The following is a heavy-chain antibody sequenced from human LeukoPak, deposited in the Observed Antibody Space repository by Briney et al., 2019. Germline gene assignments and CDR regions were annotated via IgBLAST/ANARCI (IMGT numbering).Heavy chain of an antibody. V-gene: IGHV1-18*01. CDR2: ISAYNGYT. Sequence: VASVKVSCKASGYTFTSYGISWVRQAPGQGLEWMGWISAYNGYTNYAQKLQGRVTMTTDTSTSTAYMELRSLRSDDTAVYYCARAITGTTRYDWYFDLWGRGTLVTVSS. D-gene: IGHD1-7*01. J-gene: IGHJ2*01. CDR1: GYTFTSYG. CDR3: ARAITGTTRYDWYFDL.